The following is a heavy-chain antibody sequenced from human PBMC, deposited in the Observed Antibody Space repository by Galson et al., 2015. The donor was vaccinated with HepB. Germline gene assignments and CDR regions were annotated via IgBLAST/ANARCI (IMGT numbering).Heavy chain of an antibody. J-gene: IGHJ4*02. CDR3: ARGYCAGAGCYPDD. CDR2: ISFAGSNK. D-gene: IGHD2-8*02. V-gene: IGHV3-30-3*01. Sequence: SLRLSCAASGFTFSNYAIYWVRQAPGKGLEWVAVISFAGSNKYYAESVKGRFTISRDNYKNTVYLQMNSLRAEDTAVHYCARGYCAGAGCYPDDWGQGTLVTVSS. CDR1: GFTFSNYA.